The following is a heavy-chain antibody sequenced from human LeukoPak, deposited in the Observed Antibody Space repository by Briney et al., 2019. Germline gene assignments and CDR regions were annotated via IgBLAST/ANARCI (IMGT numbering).Heavy chain of an antibody. V-gene: IGHV1-2*02. D-gene: IGHD6-19*01. J-gene: IGHJ4*02. CDR1: GYTFTGYY. CDR3: ARDGVSSGWYFDY. CDR2: INPNSGGT. Sequence: ASVKVSCKASGYTFTGYYMHWVRQSPGQGLEWMGWINPNSGGTNYAQKFQGRVTMITDTSTSTAYMELRSLRSDDTAVYYCARDGVSSGWYFDYWGQGTLVTVSS.